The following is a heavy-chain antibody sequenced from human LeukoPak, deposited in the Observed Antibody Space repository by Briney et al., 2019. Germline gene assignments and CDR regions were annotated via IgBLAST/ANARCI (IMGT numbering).Heavy chain of an antibody. CDR2: IKKDGREK. J-gene: IGHJ3*01. V-gene: IGHV3-7*01. CDR1: GFTFSSYW. CDR3: ARDPWPAAFDV. Sequence: PGGSLRLSCATSGFTFSSYWMSWARQAPGKGLEWVANIKKDGREKNYVDSVKGRFTISRDNAKNSLYLQMNSLRVEDSGVYFCARDPWPAAFDVWGHGTMVTVSS.